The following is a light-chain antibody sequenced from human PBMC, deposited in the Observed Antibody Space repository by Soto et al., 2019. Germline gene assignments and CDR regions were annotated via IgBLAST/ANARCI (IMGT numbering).Light chain of an antibody. J-gene: IGLJ1*01. V-gene: IGLV1-44*01. CDR1: DSDVGTNS. Sequence: QSVLPQTPSASGAPGQKVVISCSGSDSDVGTNSVNWYQQVPGAAPKLLIYINNKRPAGVPDRFSGSKSGTSASLAISGLRSEDEVDYYCAAWDDTLPGYVFGSGTKVTVL. CDR2: INN. CDR3: AAWDDTLPGYV.